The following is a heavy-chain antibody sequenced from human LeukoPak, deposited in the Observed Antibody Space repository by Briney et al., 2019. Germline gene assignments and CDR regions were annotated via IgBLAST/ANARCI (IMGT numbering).Heavy chain of an antibody. D-gene: IGHD1-26*01. CDR2: IKPNSGDT. Sequence: ASVKVSCKASGYTFTAYYMHWVRQAPGQGLEWMGWIKPNSGDTNYAQKFQGRVTMTRDTSISTAYMELSRLRSDDTAVYYCARVTVGIVGVTRAWYFDLWGRGTLVTVSS. CDR3: ARVTVGIVGVTRAWYFDL. CDR1: GYTFTAYY. V-gene: IGHV1-2*02. J-gene: IGHJ2*01.